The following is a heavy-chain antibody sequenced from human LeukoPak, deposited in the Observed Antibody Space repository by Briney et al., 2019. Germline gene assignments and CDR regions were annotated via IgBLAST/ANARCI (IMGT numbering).Heavy chain of an antibody. CDR3: AKGTVGDYPNCGFDP. J-gene: IGHJ5*02. Sequence: GGSLRLSCTASGFTFSTYAMTWVRRAPGKGLEWVSAISGSGGNTYYADSVKGRFTISRDNSKNTLYLQMNSLRAEDTAIYYCAKGTVGDYPNCGFDPWGQGTLVTVSS. D-gene: IGHD4-17*01. V-gene: IGHV3-23*01. CDR2: ISGSGGNT. CDR1: GFTFSTYA.